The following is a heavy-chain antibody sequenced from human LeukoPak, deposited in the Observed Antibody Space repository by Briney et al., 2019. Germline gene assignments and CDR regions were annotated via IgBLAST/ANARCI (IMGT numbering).Heavy chain of an antibody. CDR3: ASRGPGELLDAFDI. D-gene: IGHD1-26*01. V-gene: IGHV1-24*01. J-gene: IGHJ3*02. Sequence: ASVKVSCKVSGYTLTELSMHWVRQAPGKGLEWMGGFDPEDGETIYAQKFQGRVTITADKSTSTAYMELSRLRSEDTAVYSCASRGPGELLDAFDIWGQGTMVTVSS. CDR1: GYTLTELS. CDR2: FDPEDGET.